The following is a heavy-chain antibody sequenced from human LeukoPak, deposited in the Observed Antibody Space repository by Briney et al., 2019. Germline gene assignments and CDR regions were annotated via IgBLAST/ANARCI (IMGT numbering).Heavy chain of an antibody. Sequence: SETLSLTCTVSGGSISSSSYYWGWIRQPPGKGLEWIGSIYYSGSTYYNPSLKSRVTISVDTSKNQFSLKLSSVTAADTAVYYCARRGTVTTERFDYWGQGTLVTVS. D-gene: IGHD4-11*01. CDR2: IYYSGST. J-gene: IGHJ4*02. CDR3: ARRGTVTTERFDY. V-gene: IGHV4-39*01. CDR1: GGSISSSSYY.